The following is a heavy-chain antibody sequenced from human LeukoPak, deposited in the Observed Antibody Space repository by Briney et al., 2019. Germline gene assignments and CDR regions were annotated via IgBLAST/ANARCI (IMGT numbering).Heavy chain of an antibody. V-gene: IGHV3-66*01. CDR3: ARALPAASHTFFDY. J-gene: IGHJ4*02. CDR1: GFTVSSNY. Sequence: GGSLRLSCAASGFTVSSNYMSWVRQAPGKGLEWVSIIYSGGTTYYADSVKGRFTISRDISKNTLYLQMNSLRVEDTAVFYCARALPAASHTFFDYWGQGALVTVSS. D-gene: IGHD2-2*01. CDR2: IYSGGTT.